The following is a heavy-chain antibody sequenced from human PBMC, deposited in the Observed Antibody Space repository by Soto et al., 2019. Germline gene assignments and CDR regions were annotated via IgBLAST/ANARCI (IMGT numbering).Heavy chain of an antibody. Sequence: GGSLRLSCAASGFTFSSYAMHWVRQAPGKGLEWVAVISYDGSNKYYADSVKGRFTISRDNSKNTLYLQMNSLRAEDSAVYYCARERRAIVTFFDYWGQGTLVTVSS. CDR2: ISYDGSNK. J-gene: IGHJ4*02. CDR1: GFTFSSYA. D-gene: IGHD3-16*02. CDR3: ARERRAIVTFFDY. V-gene: IGHV3-30-3*01.